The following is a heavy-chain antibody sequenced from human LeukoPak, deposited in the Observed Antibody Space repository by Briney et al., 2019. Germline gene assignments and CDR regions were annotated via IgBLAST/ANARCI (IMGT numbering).Heavy chain of an antibody. V-gene: IGHV3-53*01. CDR2: IYSGGST. CDR1: GFTFSSYA. J-gene: IGHJ4*02. CDR3: ARAHDDYGDYGFDY. D-gene: IGHD4-17*01. Sequence: PGGSLRLSCAASGFTFSSYAMSWVRQAPGKGLEWVSVIYSGGSTYYADSVKGRFTISRDNSKNTLYLQMNSLRAEDTAVYYCARAHDDYGDYGFDYWGQGTLVTVSS.